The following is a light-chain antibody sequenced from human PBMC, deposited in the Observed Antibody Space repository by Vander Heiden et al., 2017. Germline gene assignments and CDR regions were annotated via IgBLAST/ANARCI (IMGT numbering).Light chain of an antibody. Sequence: SYVLTQPPSVSVAPGQTARITCGGNNIGSKSVHWYQQKPGQAPVLDVYDDSDRPSGIPQRFSGSNSGNTATLTISRVEAGDEADYYCQVWDSSRDHYVFGTGTEVTVL. V-gene: IGLV3-21*02. CDR2: DDS. CDR1: NIGSKS. CDR3: QVWDSSRDHYV. J-gene: IGLJ1*01.